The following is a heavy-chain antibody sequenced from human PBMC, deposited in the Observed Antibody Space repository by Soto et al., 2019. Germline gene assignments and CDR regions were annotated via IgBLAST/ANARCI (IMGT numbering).Heavy chain of an antibody. Sequence: ASVKVSCKASGYTFTGNYMHWVRQAPGQGLEWMALINPTTGGTNYAQKIQGRVTMTWDTSISTAYMELTRLTSDDTAIYYCARGYCSSIGCSHYFDFWGQGTLVTVSS. V-gene: IGHV1-2*02. D-gene: IGHD2-2*01. CDR3: ARGYCSSIGCSHYFDF. CDR1: GYTFTGNY. CDR2: INPTTGGT. J-gene: IGHJ4*02.